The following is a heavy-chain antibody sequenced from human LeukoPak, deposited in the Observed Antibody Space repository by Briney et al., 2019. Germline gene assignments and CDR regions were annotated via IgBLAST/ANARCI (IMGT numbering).Heavy chain of an antibody. J-gene: IGHJ4*02. CDR1: GFTFSSYS. Sequence: GGSLSLSCAASGFTFSSYSMNWVRQAPGKGLEWVSYVSPSSSTMFYADSVKGRFTISRDNAKNSLYLHMNSLRDEDMAVYYCARAAYNSSPDCWGQGTLVTVSS. D-gene: IGHD6-13*01. V-gene: IGHV3-48*02. CDR3: ARAAYNSSPDC. CDR2: VSPSSSTM.